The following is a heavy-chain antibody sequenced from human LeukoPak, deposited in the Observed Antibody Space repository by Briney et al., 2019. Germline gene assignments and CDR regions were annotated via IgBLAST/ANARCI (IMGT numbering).Heavy chain of an antibody. CDR1: GFTFSSYW. V-gene: IGHV3-7*01. Sequence: GGSLRLSCAASGFTFSSYWMSWVRQAPGKGLEWVANIKQDGSEKYYVDSVKGRFTISRDNAKNSLYLQMNSLRAEDTAVYYCARLRFLEWFCPWDWGQGTLVTVSS. J-gene: IGHJ4*02. D-gene: IGHD3-3*01. CDR3: ARLRFLEWFCPWD. CDR2: IKQDGSEK.